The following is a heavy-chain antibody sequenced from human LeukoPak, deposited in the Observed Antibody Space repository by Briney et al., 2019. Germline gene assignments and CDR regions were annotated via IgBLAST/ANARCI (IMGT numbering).Heavy chain of an antibody. D-gene: IGHD3-10*01. V-gene: IGHV1-18*01. J-gene: IGHJ5*02. CDR2: ISAYNGNT. CDR3: ARTFLLWFGESAVTQDLNWFDP. Sequence: ASVKVSCKASGYTFTSYGISWVRQAPGQGLEWMGWISAYNGNTNYAQKLQGRVTMTTDTSTSTAYMELRSLRSDDTAVYYCARTFLLWFGESAVTQDLNWFDPWGQGTLVTVSS. CDR1: GYTFTSYG.